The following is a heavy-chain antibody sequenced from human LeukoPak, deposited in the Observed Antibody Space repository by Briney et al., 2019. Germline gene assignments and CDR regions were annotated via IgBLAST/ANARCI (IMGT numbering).Heavy chain of an antibody. V-gene: IGHV1-24*01. J-gene: IGHJ4*02. D-gene: IGHD6-19*01. CDR2: FDPEDGET. Sequence: ASVKVSCKVSGYTLTELSMHWVRQAPGKGLVWMGGFDPEDGETIYAQKFQGRVTMTEDTSTDTAYMELSSLRSEDTAVYYCATEYSSGWYFDYWGQGTLVTVSS. CDR1: GYTLTELS. CDR3: ATEYSSGWYFDY.